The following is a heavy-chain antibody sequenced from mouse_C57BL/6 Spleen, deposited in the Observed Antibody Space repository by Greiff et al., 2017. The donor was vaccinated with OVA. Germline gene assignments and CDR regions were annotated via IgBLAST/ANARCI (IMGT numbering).Heavy chain of an antibody. CDR2: IYPGDGGT. D-gene: IGHD1-1*01. Sequence: QVHVKQSGAELVKPGASVKISCKASGYAFSSYWMNWVKQRPGKGLEWIGQIYPGDGGTNYNGKFKGKATLTADKSSSTAYMQLSSLTSEDSAVYFCARGTTVVADYWGQGTTLTVSS. CDR1: GYAFSSYW. V-gene: IGHV1-80*01. J-gene: IGHJ2*01. CDR3: ARGTTVVADY.